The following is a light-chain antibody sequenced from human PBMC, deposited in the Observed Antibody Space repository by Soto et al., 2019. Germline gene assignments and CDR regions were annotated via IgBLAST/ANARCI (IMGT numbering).Light chain of an antibody. CDR2: DVS. CDR1: ISDVGGYNY. V-gene: IGLV2-14*03. CDR3: SSYSSSTTHVV. Sequence: QSVLTQPASVSGSPGQSITISCTGTISDVGGYNYVSWYQQHPGKAPKLMIYDVSNRPSGVSNRFSGSKSANTASLTISGLHAEDEADYYWSSYSSSTTHVVFGGGTKLTVL. J-gene: IGLJ2*01.